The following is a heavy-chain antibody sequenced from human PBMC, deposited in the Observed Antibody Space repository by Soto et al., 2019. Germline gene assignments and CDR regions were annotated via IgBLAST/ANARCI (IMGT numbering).Heavy chain of an antibody. J-gene: IGHJ4*02. CDR2: INTDGSIT. CDR3: DRDTNSLHY. V-gene: IGHV3-74*01. CDR1: GLIFSYYK. Sequence: EVQLVESGGGLVQPGGSLRLSCAASGLIFSYYKMHWVRQAPGKGLVWVSRINTDGSITDYADSVKGRFTVSRDNAKNTMYLQMNSLTADDTAVHYFDRDTNSLHYWGQGTLVTVSS. D-gene: IGHD2-2*01.